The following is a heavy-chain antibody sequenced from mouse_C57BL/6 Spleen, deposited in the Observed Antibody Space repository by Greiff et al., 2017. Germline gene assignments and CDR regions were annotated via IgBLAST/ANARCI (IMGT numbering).Heavy chain of an antibody. J-gene: IGHJ1*03. D-gene: IGHD2-1*01. CDR2: IDPENGDT. Sequence: VHVKQSGAELVRPGASVKLSCTASGFNIKDDYMHWVKQRPEQGLEWIGWIDPENGDTEYASKFQGKATITADTSSNTAYLQLSSLTSEDTAVYYCTTEDGNSLSFDVWGTGTTVTVSS. CDR3: TTEDGNSLSFDV. CDR1: GFNIKDDY. V-gene: IGHV14-4*01.